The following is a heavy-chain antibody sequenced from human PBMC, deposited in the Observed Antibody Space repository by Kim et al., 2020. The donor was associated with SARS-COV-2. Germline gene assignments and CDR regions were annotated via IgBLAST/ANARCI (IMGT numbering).Heavy chain of an antibody. V-gene: IGHV3-49*04. Sequence: GGSLRLSCTASGLTFGDYAMSWVRQAPGKGREWVGFIRSKAYGGTTEYAASVKGRFTISRDDSKSIAYLQKNSLKTEDTDVYYCTRGPDRLLWFGELAEGYYYYYGMDVWGQGTTVTVSS. J-gene: IGHJ6*02. CDR2: IRSKAYGGTT. CDR1: GLTFGDYA. D-gene: IGHD3-10*01. CDR3: TRGPDRLLWFGELAEGYYYYYGMDV.